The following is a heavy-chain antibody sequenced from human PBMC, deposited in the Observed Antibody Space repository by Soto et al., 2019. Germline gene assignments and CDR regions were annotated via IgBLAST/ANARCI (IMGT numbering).Heavy chain of an antibody. CDR3: ARELGGRFVIIGPDYYDLMYV. CDR1: GGSISSYY. CDR2: IYCSGTT. V-gene: IGHV4-59*13. D-gene: IGHD3-10*01. J-gene: IGHJ6*02. Sequence: LSETLSLTCTVSGGSISSYYWSWIRQPPGKGLGWIGFIYCSGTTNYNPSLKSRVTISVDTSKNQFSLKLSSVAAADTAVYYCARELGGRFVIIGPDYYDLMYVWGQGSTVIVSS.